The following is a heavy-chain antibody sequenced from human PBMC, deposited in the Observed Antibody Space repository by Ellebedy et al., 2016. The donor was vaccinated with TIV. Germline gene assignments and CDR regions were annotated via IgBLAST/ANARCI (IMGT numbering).Heavy chain of an antibody. CDR3: ARQEMATIGDSFDI. D-gene: IGHD5-24*01. CDR1: GYTFGNYG. J-gene: IGHJ3*02. Sequence: AASVKVSCKASGYTFGNYGISWVRQAPGQGLEWMGWIRVYNGNTNYAQKLQGRVAMTTDTSTSTAYMELRSLRSDDTAVYYCARQEMATIGDSFDIWGPGTMVTVSS. V-gene: IGHV1-18*01. CDR2: IRVYNGNT.